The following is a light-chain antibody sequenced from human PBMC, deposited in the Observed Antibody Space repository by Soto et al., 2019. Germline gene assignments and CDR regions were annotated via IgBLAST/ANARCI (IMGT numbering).Light chain of an antibody. CDR1: SGHSSYA. CDR2: LNSDGSH. CDR3: QTWGTGIHGV. V-gene: IGLV4-69*01. J-gene: IGLJ2*01. Sequence: QSVLTQSPSASASLGASVKLTCTLSSGHSSYAIAWHQQQPEKGPRYLMKLNSDGSHSKGDGIPDRFSGSSSGAERDLTISSLQSEDEADYYCQTWGTGIHGVFGGGTKLTVL.